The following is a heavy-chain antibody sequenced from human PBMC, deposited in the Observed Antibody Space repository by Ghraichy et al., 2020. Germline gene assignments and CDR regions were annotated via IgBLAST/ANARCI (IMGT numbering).Heavy chain of an antibody. CDR3: VNTGGYYSFDY. CDR1: GFTFSRYT. J-gene: IGHJ4*02. D-gene: IGHD3-22*01. Sequence: GQSLNISCPASGFTFSRYTMHWVRQAPGKGLEYVSAISSNGGSTYYADSVKGRFTISRDNSKNTLYLQMSSLRAEDTAVYYCVNTGGYYSFDYWGQGTLVTVSS. V-gene: IGHV3-64D*06. CDR2: ISSNGGST.